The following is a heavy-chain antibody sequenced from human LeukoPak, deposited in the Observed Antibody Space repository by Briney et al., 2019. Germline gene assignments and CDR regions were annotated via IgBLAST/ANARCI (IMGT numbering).Heavy chain of an antibody. V-gene: IGHV4-4*07. D-gene: IGHD3-16*01. Sequence: PSETLSLTCTVSGGSISIYYWSWIRQPAGKGLEWIGRIYTSGSTNYNPSLKSRVTISVDRSKNQFSLKLSSVTAADTAVYYCARKAFISLSFYYWGQGTLVTVSS. J-gene: IGHJ4*02. CDR2: IYTSGST. CDR3: ARKAFISLSFYY. CDR1: GGSISIYY.